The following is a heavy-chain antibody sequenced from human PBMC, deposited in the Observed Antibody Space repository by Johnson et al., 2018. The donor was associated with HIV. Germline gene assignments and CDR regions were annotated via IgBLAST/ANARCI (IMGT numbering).Heavy chain of an antibody. CDR3: ARGAYYDFWSGTSDGAFDI. V-gene: IGHV3-30*03. J-gene: IGHJ3*02. CDR1: GFTFSSYG. D-gene: IGHD3-3*01. CDR2: ISYDGSNK. Sequence: QVQLVESGGGVVQPGRSLRLSCAASGFTFSSYGMHRVRQAPGKGLEWVAVISYDGSNKYYADYVKGRFTIPRDNSKNTLYLKMGSPKAEDMAVYYCARGAYYDFWSGTSDGAFDIWGQGTMVTVSS.